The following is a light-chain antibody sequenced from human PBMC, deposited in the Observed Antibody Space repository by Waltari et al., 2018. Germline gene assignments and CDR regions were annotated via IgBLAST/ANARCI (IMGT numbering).Light chain of an antibody. J-gene: IGLJ2*01. V-gene: IGLV2-14*01. CDR2: EVT. CDR3: SSYAGNDLVI. CDR1: TSDVASSNY. Sequence: QSALTQPASVSGSPGQSITISCTGTTSDVASSNYVSWYQQPPGKAPKLMIYEVTNRPSGLSNRFSGSKSGNTASLTITELQAEDEADYYCSSYAGNDLVIFGGGTKLTVL.